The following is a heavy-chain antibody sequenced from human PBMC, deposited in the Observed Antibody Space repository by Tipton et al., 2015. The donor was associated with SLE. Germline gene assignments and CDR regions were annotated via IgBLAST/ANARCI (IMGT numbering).Heavy chain of an antibody. D-gene: IGHD6-19*01. CDR3: TRTYSSGWSPEAFDI. Sequence: LRLSCTVSGGSVRDSSCYWAWIRQPPGKGLEWIGSIYYSGNTFDNPSLKSRVTISVDTSKNQFSLKLSSVTAADAALYYCTRTYSSGWSPEAFDIWGQGTMVTVSS. J-gene: IGHJ3*02. CDR2: IYYSGNT. CDR1: GGSVRDSSCY. V-gene: IGHV4-39*07.